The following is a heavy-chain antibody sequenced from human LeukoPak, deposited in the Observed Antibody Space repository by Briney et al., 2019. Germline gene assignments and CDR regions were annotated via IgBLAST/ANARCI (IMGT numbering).Heavy chain of an antibody. CDR2: ISGLSTHI. CDR3: GRAFPPLRTSSAGDL. Sequence: PGGSLRLSCSASGFTFSDYDMNWVRQAPGKGLEWVSSISGLSTHIYYGDSVKGRFSISRDNAKNPVYLQMNSLGVEDTAIYYCGRAFPPLRTSSAGDLWGQGILVTVSS. J-gene: IGHJ4*02. V-gene: IGHV3-69-1*02. CDR1: GFTFSDYD. D-gene: IGHD3-16*01.